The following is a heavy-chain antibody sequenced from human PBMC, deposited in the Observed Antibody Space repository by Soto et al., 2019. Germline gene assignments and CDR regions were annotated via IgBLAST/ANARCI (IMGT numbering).Heavy chain of an antibody. CDR2: ISYDGSDK. CDR3: ARDYYKYYDSSGYYRSPAY. J-gene: IGHJ4*02. CDR1: GSTLSSYA. Sequence: GGSLRLSCAASGSTLSSYAMHWVRQAPGKGLEWVALISYDGSDKDYADSVKGRFTISRDNSRNTLFLQMNSLRAEDTAVYYCARDYYKYYDSSGYYRSPAYWGQGTLVTVSS. V-gene: IGHV3-30-3*01. D-gene: IGHD3-22*01.